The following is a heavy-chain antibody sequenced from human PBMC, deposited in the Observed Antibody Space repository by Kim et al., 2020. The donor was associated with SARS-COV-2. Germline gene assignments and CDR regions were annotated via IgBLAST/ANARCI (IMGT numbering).Heavy chain of an antibody. CDR2: IYYSGST. V-gene: IGHV4-39*01. CDR1: GGSISSSSYY. CDR3: ARQEVPAAIDPWSDRHYYYYYGMDV. Sequence: SETLSLTRTVSGGSISSSSYYWGWIRQPPGKGLEWIGSIYYSGSTYYNPSLKSRVTISVDTSKNQFSLKLSSVTAADTAVYYCARQEVPAAIDPWSDRHYYYYYGMDVWGQGTTVTVSS. J-gene: IGHJ6*02. D-gene: IGHD2-2*01.